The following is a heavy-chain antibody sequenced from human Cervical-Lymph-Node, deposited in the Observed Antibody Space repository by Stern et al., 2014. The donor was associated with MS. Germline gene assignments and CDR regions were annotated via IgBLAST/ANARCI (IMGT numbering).Heavy chain of an antibody. CDR3: ARSGTRVPRGY. CDR2: ISAYNGNT. J-gene: IGHJ4*02. Sequence: VQLVQSGPEVKKPWASVKVSCKASGYTFTSYGIAWVRQAPGQGLEWMGWISAYNGNTNYERKLQGRVTLTTNTTTSTAYMELRSLRSDDTAIYCCARSGTRVPRGYWGQGTLITVSS. CDR1: GYTFTSYG. V-gene: IGHV1-18*04. D-gene: IGHD6-25*01.